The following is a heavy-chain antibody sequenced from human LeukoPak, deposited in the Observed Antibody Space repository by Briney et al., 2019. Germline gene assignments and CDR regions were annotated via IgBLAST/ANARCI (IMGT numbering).Heavy chain of an antibody. J-gene: IGHJ6*02. Sequence: PGGSLRLSCAASGFTFSSYWMSWVRRAPGKGLERVANIKQDGSEEVYVDSVKGRFTISRDNAKNSLFLQLNTLRAEDTAVYYCARDPYSSTWSYGMDVWVQGTTVTVSS. V-gene: IGHV3-7*05. CDR1: GFTFSSYW. CDR3: ARDPYSSTWSYGMDV. CDR2: IKQDGSEE. D-gene: IGHD6-6*01.